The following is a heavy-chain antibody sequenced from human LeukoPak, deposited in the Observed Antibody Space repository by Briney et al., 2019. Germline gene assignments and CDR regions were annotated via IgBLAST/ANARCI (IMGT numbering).Heavy chain of an antibody. Sequence: GASVKVSCKASGGTFSSYAISWVRQAPGQGLEWMGGIIPIFGTANYAQKFQGRVTITADKSTSTAYMELSSLRSEDTAVYYCARDHHSGSGWLNWFDPWGQGTLVTVSS. J-gene: IGHJ5*02. CDR1: GGTFSSYA. CDR3: ARDHHSGSGWLNWFDP. CDR2: IIPIFGTA. D-gene: IGHD6-19*01. V-gene: IGHV1-69*06.